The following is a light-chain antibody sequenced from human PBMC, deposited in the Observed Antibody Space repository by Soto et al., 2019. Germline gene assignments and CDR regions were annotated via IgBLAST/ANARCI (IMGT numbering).Light chain of an antibody. Sequence: EIVLTQSPGTPSVSPGERTTLSCRASHSVSSSYLAWNQQKPGQAPRILIYGASSRATGIPDGFSGSGSGTGFTLTISRLEPEYCAVYYCEQYGSSHTFGQGTELEIK. CDR3: EQYGSSHT. V-gene: IGKV3-20*01. CDR1: HSVSSSY. CDR2: GAS. J-gene: IGKJ2*01.